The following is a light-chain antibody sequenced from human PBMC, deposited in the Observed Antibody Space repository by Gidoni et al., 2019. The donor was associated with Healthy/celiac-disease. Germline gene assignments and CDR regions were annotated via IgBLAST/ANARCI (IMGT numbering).Light chain of an antibody. V-gene: IGKV3-11*01. CDR3: QQRSGFT. CDR2: DAS. Sequence: EIVSTQSPATLSLSPGERATLSCRASQSVSSYLAWYQQKPGQAPRLLIYDASNRATGIPARFSGSGSGTDFTLTISSLEPEDFAVYYCQQRSGFTFXPXTKVDIK. J-gene: IGKJ3*01. CDR1: QSVSSY.